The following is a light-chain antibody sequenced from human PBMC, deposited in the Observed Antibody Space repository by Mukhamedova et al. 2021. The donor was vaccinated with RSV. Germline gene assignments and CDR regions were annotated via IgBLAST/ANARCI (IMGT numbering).Light chain of an antibody. CDR3: LQHNDYPFT. J-gene: IGKJ4*01. V-gene: IGKV1-17*01. Sequence: WYQRRVHGKAPKRLVYGASSLQSGVPSWFSGSGSGTEFTLTINSLQPEDFATYYCLQHNDYPFTFGGGTKVEIK. CDR2: GAS.